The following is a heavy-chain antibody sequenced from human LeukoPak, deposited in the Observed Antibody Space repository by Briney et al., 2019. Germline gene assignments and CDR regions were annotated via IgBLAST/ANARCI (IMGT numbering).Heavy chain of an antibody. CDR2: IRYDGSNK. D-gene: IGHD5-24*01. CDR1: GFTFSSYV. J-gene: IGHJ4*02. CDR3: ARARASYNPFDY. V-gene: IGHV3-30*02. Sequence: GGSLRLSCAASGFTFSSYVMHWVRQAPGKGLEWVAFIRYDGSNKYYSDSVKGRFTISRDNAKNSLYLQMNSLRAEDTAVYYCARARASYNPFDYWGQGTLVTVSS.